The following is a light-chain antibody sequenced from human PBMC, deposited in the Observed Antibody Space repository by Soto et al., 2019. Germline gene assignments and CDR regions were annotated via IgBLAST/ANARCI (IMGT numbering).Light chain of an antibody. CDR1: HSVSGTY. CDR2: GAS. CDR3: QQYGTSPQT. J-gene: IGKJ2*01. Sequence: EIVLTQSPGTLSLSPGERAILSCRASHSVSGTYLAWYRQKPGQAPRLLIYGASSRATGIPDRFSGSGSGTDFTLTISRLEPEDFAVYYCQQYGTSPQTFGQGTKVEIK. V-gene: IGKV3-20*01.